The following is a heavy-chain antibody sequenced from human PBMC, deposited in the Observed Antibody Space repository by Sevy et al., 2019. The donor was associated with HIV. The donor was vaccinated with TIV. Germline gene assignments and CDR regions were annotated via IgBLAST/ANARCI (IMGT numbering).Heavy chain of an antibody. J-gene: IGHJ6*02. V-gene: IGHV3-53*01. D-gene: IGHD3-3*01. CDR1: GFTVSSNY. CDR3: ARGMILEGSWCGMDV. Sequence: GGSLRLSCAVSGFTVSSNYMTWVRQAPGKGLEWVSVIFSGGSTYYADSVKGRFTISRDNSRNTLSLQMNSLRAEDTAVYYCARGMILEGSWCGMDVWRQGTTVTVSS. CDR2: IFSGGST.